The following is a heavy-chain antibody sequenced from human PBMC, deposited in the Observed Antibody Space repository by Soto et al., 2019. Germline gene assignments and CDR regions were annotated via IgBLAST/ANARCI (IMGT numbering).Heavy chain of an antibody. V-gene: IGHV1-8*01. CDR3: ASSPVIGSTNQWFDP. CDR2: MNPNSGNT. Sequence: ASVKVSCKASGYTFSNYDINWVRQATGQGLEWVGRMNPNSGNTGYAQKFQGRVTMTRNTSISTAYMELSSLRSEDTAVYYCASSPVIGSTNQWFDPWGQGTLVTVSS. D-gene: IGHD1-26*01. CDR1: GYTFSNYD. J-gene: IGHJ5*02.